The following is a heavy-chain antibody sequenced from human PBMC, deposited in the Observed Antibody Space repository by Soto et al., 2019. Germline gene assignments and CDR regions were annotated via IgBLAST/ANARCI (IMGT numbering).Heavy chain of an antibody. CDR2: MNPNSGNT. Sequence: ASVKVSCKASGYTFTSYDINWVRQATGQGLEWMGWMNPNSGNTGYAQKFQGRVTMTRNTSISTAYMELSSLRSEDTAVYYCARAHKSQLLSGNWFDPWGQGTLVTVSS. CDR3: ARAHKSQLLSGNWFDP. CDR1: GYTFTSYD. J-gene: IGHJ5*02. V-gene: IGHV1-8*01. D-gene: IGHD2-2*01.